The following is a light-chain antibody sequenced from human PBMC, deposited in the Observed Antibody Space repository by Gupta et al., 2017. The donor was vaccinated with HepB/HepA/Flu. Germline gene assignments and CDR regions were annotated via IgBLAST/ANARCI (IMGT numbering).Light chain of an antibody. Sequence: DIQLTQSPSFLSASVEDRVTITCRASQGISSYLAWYQQKPGKAPKLLIYAASTVQSGVPSRFSGSGYGTEFTLTISSRQPEDFANYYCQQRNSSPFTFGHGTXVDIK. J-gene: IGKJ3*01. CDR3: QQRNSSPFT. CDR2: AAS. V-gene: IGKV1-9*01. CDR1: QGISSY.